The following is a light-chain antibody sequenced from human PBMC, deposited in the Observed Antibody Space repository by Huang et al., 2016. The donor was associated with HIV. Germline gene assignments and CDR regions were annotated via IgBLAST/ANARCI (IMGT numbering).Light chain of an antibody. CDR1: QDTYNY. J-gene: IGKJ1*01. CDR3: LQHKNFHTPT. V-gene: IGKV1-17*03. CDR2: GAS. Sequence: DIQMTQSPSAMSASVGDRVTITCRATQDTYNYLAWFQQKPGKAPKRLIYGASRLQTGVPSRFSGSGSGTEFTLTINSLQLEDSATYYCLQHKNFHTPTFGQGTKVEIK.